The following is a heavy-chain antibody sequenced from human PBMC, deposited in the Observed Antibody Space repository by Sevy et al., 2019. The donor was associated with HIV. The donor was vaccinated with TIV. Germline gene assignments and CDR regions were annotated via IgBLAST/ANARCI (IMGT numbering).Heavy chain of an antibody. CDR3: ARVPLRFLEWLPRDPFYYYYGMDV. D-gene: IGHD3-3*01. Sequence: GGSLRLSCAASGFTFSSYAMHWVRQAPGKGLEWVAVISYDGSNKYYADSVKGRFTISRDNSENTVYLQMNSLRAEDTAVYYCARVPLRFLEWLPRDPFYYYYGMDVWGQGTTVTVSS. J-gene: IGHJ6*02. CDR1: GFTFSSYA. V-gene: IGHV3-30*04. CDR2: ISYDGSNK.